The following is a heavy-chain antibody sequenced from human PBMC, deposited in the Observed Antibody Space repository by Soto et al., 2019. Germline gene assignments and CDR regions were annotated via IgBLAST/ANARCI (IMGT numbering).Heavy chain of an antibody. CDR2: ISYDGSNK. V-gene: IGHV3-30*18. CDR3: ANSDATYGDYGMDDY. D-gene: IGHD4-17*01. J-gene: IGHJ4*02. CDR1: GFTFSSYG. Sequence: QVQLVESGGGVVQPGRSLRLSCAASGFTFSSYGMHWVRQAPGKGLEWVAVISYDGSNKYYADSVKGRFTISRDNSKNTLYLQMNSLRAEDTAVYYCANSDATYGDYGMDDYWGQGTLVTVSS.